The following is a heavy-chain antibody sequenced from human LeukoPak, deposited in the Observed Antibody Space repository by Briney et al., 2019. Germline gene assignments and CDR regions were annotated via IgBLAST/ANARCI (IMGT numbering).Heavy chain of an antibody. Sequence: ASVKVSCKASGYTFTVYYMHWVRQAPGQGLEWMGWINPNSGGTNYAQKFQGWVTMTRDTSISTAYMELSRLRSDDTAVYYCSRGALLRYFAWLPWGDAFDIWGQGTMVTVSS. CDR2: INPNSGGT. V-gene: IGHV1-2*04. CDR1: GYTFTVYY. J-gene: IGHJ3*02. D-gene: IGHD3-9*01. CDR3: SRGALLRYFAWLPWGDAFDI.